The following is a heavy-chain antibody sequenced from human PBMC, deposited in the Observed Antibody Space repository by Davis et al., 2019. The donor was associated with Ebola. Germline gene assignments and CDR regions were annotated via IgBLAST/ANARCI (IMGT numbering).Heavy chain of an antibody. CDR1: GFTFSSYW. D-gene: IGHD3-9*01. CDR3: ARDWPYYDILTGYDAFDI. V-gene: IGHV3-7*03. CDR2: IKQDGSEK. J-gene: IGHJ3*02. Sequence: PGGSLRLSCAASGFTFSSYWMSWVRQAPGKGLEWVANIKQDGSEKYYVDSVKGRFTISRDNAKNSLYLQMNSLRAEDTAVYYCARDWPYYDILTGYDAFDIWGQGTMVTVSS.